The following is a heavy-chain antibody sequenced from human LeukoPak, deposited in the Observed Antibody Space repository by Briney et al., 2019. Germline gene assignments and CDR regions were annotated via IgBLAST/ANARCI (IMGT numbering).Heavy chain of an antibody. J-gene: IGHJ4*02. CDR2: ISGSGGTT. D-gene: IGHD7-27*01. Sequence: PGGSLRLSCAASGFTFSSHAMSWVRQPPGKGPEWVATISGSGGTTYYADSVKGRFTISRDNSKNTLFLQMNTLRAEDTAVYYCAKDRHWGLDYWGQGALVTVSS. CDR3: AKDRHWGLDY. CDR1: GFTFSSHA. V-gene: IGHV3-23*01.